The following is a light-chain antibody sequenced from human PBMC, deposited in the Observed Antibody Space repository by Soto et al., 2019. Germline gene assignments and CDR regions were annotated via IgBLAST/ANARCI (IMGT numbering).Light chain of an antibody. CDR3: GTWDSGLSGSV. V-gene: IGLV1-51*02. CDR1: NSNIGNSY. CDR2: ENA. J-gene: IGLJ1*01. Sequence: QSALTQPPSVSAAPGQKVTISCSGSNSNIGNSYVYWYQQFPGAAPKLLMYENAKRASGIPDRFSGSKSGAAATLAITGIQTGDEADYYCGTWDSGLSGSVFGTGTKVTVL.